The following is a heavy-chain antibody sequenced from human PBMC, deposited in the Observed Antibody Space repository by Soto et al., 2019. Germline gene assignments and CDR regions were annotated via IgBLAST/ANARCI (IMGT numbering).Heavy chain of an antibody. V-gene: IGHV3-73*01. CDR1: GFTFGASA. CDR2: IGSRGESYAT. CDR3: AKQSQMRGVTDFDY. J-gene: IGHJ4*02. Sequence: GGSLRLSCAASGFTFGASALQWVRQASGKGLEWLGRIGSRGESYATTYDVSVKGRFTISRDDSKKTAYLQMNSLESEDTAVYYCAKQSQMRGVTDFDYWGQGTLVTVSS. D-gene: IGHD3-10*01.